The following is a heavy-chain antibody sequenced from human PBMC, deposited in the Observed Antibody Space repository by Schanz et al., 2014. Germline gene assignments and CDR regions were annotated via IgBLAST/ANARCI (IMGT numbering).Heavy chain of an antibody. CDR3: TTDNGHFAFDF. J-gene: IGHJ3*01. V-gene: IGHV3-48*01. Sequence: EVQLVESGGGLVQPGGSLRLSCTASGFTFSSYSMNWVRQAPGKGLEWVSYVSRSTPDIYYADSVKGRFTISRDDSKNTLFLQMNSLETEDTAVYYCTTDNGHFAFDFWGQGTMVTVSS. D-gene: IGHD2-8*01. CDR2: VSRSTPDI. CDR1: GFTFSSYS.